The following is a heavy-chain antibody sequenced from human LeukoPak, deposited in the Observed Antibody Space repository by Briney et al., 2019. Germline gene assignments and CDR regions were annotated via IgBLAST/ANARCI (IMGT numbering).Heavy chain of an antibody. CDR2: LYSDGNT. J-gene: IGHJ4*02. D-gene: IGHD3-16*01. Sequence: GGSLRLSCAASGFTVITNDMTWVRQASGKGLEWVSVLYSDGNTKYADSVQGRFTISRDNSKNTLYLEMNSLSPDDTAVYYCARGVEPLAANTLAYWGQGTLVTVSS. V-gene: IGHV3-53*01. CDR1: GFTVITND. CDR3: ARGVEPLAANTLAY.